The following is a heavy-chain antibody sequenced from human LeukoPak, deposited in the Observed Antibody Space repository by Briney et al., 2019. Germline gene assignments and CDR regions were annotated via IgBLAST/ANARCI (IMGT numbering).Heavy chain of an antibody. CDR3: AKDRLGGGVFDY. CDR2: ISGSGGST. Sequence: PGRSLRLSCAASGFTFSSYSMNWVRQAPGKGLEWVSAISGSGGSTYYADSVKGRFTISRDNSKNTLYLQMNSLRAEDTAVYYCAKDRLGGGVFDYWGQGTLVTVSS. V-gene: IGHV3-23*01. J-gene: IGHJ4*02. CDR1: GFTFSSYS. D-gene: IGHD2-8*02.